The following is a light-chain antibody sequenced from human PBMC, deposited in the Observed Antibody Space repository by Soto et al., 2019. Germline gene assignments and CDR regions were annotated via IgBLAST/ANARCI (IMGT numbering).Light chain of an antibody. CDR3: WSYAGSSTYVV. V-gene: IGLV2-23*01. J-gene: IGLJ2*01. CDR1: SSDVGSYNL. Sequence: QSALTQPASVSGSPGQSITISCTGTSSDVGSYNLVSWYQQYPGKAPKLMIFEDSKRPSGVSNRFSGSKSGNTASLTISGLQTEDEADYYCWSYAGSSTYVVFGGGTKLTVL. CDR2: EDS.